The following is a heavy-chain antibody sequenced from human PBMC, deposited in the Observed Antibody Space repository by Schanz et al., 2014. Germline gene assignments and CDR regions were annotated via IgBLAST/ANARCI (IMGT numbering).Heavy chain of an antibody. V-gene: IGHV4-4*02. Sequence: QVQLQESGPGLVKPSGTLSLTCAVSGGSISSSNWWSWVRQPPGKGLEWIGEIYHSGSTNYNPSLKNRVTILVDKSKNQFSLKVRSVTAADTAVYYCARVTPYRGSHYGGYGMDVWGQGTTVTVSS. CDR2: IYHSGST. D-gene: IGHD1-26*01. CDR1: GGSISSSNW. CDR3: ARVTPYRGSHYGGYGMDV. J-gene: IGHJ6*02.